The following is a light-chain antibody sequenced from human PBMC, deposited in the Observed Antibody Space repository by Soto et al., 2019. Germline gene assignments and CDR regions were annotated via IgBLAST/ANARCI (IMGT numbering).Light chain of an antibody. CDR3: QQYDVPLFT. Sequence: DIQMTQSPSSLSASVRDRVTITFQASQDISNSLNWYQQKPGKAPDLLIYDSSNLETGVPSRFSGNESGTDFTFTINSLHPEDIGTYYCQQYDVPLFTVGGGTKVDIK. CDR2: DSS. V-gene: IGKV1-33*01. CDR1: QDISNS. J-gene: IGKJ4*01.